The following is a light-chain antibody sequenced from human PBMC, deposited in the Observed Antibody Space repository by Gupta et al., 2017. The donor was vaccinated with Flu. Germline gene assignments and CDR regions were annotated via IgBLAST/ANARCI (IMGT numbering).Light chain of an antibody. J-gene: IGLJ2*01. CDR2: EVD. Sequence: IIFEVDNRPSGVSHRFSGSKSGNTASLTISGLQAEDEANYFCSSYSTWSTVVFGGGTTVFVL. CDR3: SSYSTWSTVV. V-gene: IGLV2-14*01.